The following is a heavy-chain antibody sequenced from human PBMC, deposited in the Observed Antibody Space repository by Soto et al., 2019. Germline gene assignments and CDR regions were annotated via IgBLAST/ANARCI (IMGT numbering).Heavy chain of an antibody. D-gene: IGHD3-10*01. CDR2: IYYSGST. CDR3: ARAGNSYGSGPIDY. J-gene: IGHJ4*02. Sequence: PSETLSLTCTVAGGSISSGDYYWSWIRQPPGEGLEWIGYIYYSGSTYYNPSLKSRVIISLDTSKNQFSLRLSSVTAADTAVYYCARAGNSYGSGPIDYWGQGTLVTVSS. CDR1: GGSISSGDYY. V-gene: IGHV4-30-4*02.